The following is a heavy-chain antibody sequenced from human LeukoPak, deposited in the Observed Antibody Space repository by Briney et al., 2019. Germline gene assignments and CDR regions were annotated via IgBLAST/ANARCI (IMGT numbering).Heavy chain of an antibody. CDR3: AKSFGRESGYELHCFDF. CDR1: GFMFSTYA. D-gene: IGHD5-12*01. CDR2: INADGST. J-gene: IGHJ4*02. V-gene: IGHV3-23*01. Sequence: SGGSLRLSCAASGFMFSTYAMSWVRQAPGKGLEWVSGINADGSTQYADSVEGRFTVSRDNSKNTLYLQMNSLRAEDTAEYYCAKSFGRESGYELHCFDFWGQGTLVTVSS.